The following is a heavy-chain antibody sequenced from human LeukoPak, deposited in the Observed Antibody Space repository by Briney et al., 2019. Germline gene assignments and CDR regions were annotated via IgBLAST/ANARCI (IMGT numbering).Heavy chain of an antibody. CDR1: GGSISSGDYY. J-gene: IGHJ3*02. V-gene: IGHV4-30-4*01. D-gene: IGHD6-19*01. CDR3: ASSGWYWDAFDI. Sequence: PSQTLSLTCTVSGGSISSGDYYWSWIRQPPGKGLEWIGYIYYSGSTYYNPSLKSRVTISVDTSKNQFSLKLSSVTAADTAVYYCASSGWYWDAFDIWGQGTTVTVSS. CDR2: IYYSGST.